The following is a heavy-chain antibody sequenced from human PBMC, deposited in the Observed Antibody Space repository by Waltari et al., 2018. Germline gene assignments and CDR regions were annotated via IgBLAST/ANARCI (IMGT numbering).Heavy chain of an antibody. CDR2: IYSGCST. CDR1: GFTVSSNY. V-gene: IGHV3-53*01. CDR3: ARGGPPAVIPGGY. D-gene: IGHD3-16*02. J-gene: IGHJ4*02. Sequence: EVQLVESGGGLIQPGGSLRLSCAASGFTVSSNYMSWVRQAPGKGLGLISVIYSGCSTYYAYSVKVRFTISRDNSKNTLYLQMNSLRAEDTAVYYCARGGPPAVIPGGYWGQGTLVTVSS.